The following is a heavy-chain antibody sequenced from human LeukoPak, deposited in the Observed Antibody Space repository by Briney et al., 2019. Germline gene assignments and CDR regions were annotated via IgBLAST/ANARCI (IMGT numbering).Heavy chain of an antibody. J-gene: IGHJ6*03. CDR3: ARHVGATTTPYYYYYMGV. Sequence: GASLKISCKGSGYIFTSYWIGRVRQLPGKGLEWMGIIYPGDSDTRYSPSFQGQVTISADKSISTAYLQWSSLKASDTAMYYCARHVGATTTPYYYYYMGVGGKGTTVTVS. CDR2: IYPGDSDT. V-gene: IGHV5-51*01. D-gene: IGHD1-26*01. CDR1: GYIFTSYW.